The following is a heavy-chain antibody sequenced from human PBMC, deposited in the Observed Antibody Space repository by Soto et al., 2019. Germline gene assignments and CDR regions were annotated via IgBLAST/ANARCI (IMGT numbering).Heavy chain of an antibody. CDR1: GGSFSGYY. CDR3: ARTYSSSWSPFDY. V-gene: IGHV4-34*01. D-gene: IGHD6-13*01. Sequence: QVQLQQWGAGLLKPSETLSLTCAVYGGSFSGYYWSWIRQPPGKGLEWIGEINHSGSTNYNPSLTSRGTISVDTSKNQFSLKLSSVTAADTAVYYCARTYSSSWSPFDYWGQGTLVTVSS. CDR2: INHSGST. J-gene: IGHJ4*02.